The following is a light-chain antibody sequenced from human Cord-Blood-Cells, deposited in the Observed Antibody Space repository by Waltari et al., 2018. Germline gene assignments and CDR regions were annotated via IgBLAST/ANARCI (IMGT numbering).Light chain of an antibody. CDR2: GAS. V-gene: IGKV3-20*01. J-gene: IGKJ1*01. Sequence: EIVLTQSPGTLSLSPGERATLSCRASQSVSRSYLAWYQQKPGQAPRLLIYGASSRATGIPDRFSGSGSGTDFTLTISRLEPEDLAVYYCQQYGSSPRTFGQGTKVEIK. CDR3: QQYGSSPRT. CDR1: QSVSRSY.